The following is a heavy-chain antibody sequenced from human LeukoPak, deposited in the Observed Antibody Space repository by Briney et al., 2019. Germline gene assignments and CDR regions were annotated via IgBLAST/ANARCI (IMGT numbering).Heavy chain of an antibody. V-gene: IGHV3-23*01. CDR2: ISESGEST. D-gene: IGHD5-12*01. CDR1: GFTFSSYA. CDR3: VFRGNSGYVY. J-gene: IGHJ4*02. Sequence: GGSLRLSCAASGFTFSSYAMSWVRQAPGKGLEWISGISESGESTYYADSVKGRFIISRDNSKKTLFLQMNSLRADDTAVYFCVFRGNSGYVYWGQGTLVTVSP.